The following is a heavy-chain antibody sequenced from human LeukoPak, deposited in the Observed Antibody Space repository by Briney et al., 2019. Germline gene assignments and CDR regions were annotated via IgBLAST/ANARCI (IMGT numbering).Heavy chain of an antibody. CDR2: ISGSGGST. V-gene: IGHV3-23*01. D-gene: IGHD5-12*01. J-gene: IGHJ4*02. CDR3: ADLWWLTQFDY. CDR1: GFTFSSYA. Sequence: SGGSLRLSCAASGFTFSSYAMRWVRQAPGKGLEWGSAISGSGGSTYYADSVKGRFNISRDNSKNTLYLQMNSLRAEDTAVYYCADLWWLTQFDYWGQGTLVTVSS.